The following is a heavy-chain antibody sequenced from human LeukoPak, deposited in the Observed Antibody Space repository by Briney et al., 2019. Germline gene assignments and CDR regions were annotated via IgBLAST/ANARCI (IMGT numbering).Heavy chain of an antibody. CDR3: ARGSGWYGENYYYYYMDV. CDR2: ISAYNGNT. J-gene: IGHJ6*03. CDR1: GYTFTSYG. D-gene: IGHD6-19*01. Sequence: GASVKVPCKASGYTFTSYGISWVRQAPGQGLEWMGWISAYNGNTNYAQKLQGRVTMTTDTSTSTAYMELRSLRSDDTAVYYCARGSGWYGENYYYYYMDVWGKGTTVTVSS. V-gene: IGHV1-18*01.